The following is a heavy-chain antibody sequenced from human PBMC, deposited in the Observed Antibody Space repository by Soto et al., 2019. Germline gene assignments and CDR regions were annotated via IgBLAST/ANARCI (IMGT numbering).Heavy chain of an antibody. CDR2: ISGSGGST. D-gene: IGHD3-9*01. CDR3: AKDGYDILTGYTDFDY. CDR1: GFTFSSYA. J-gene: IGHJ4*02. Sequence: GGSLRLSCAASGFTFSSYAMSWVRQAPGKGLELVLAISGSGGSTYYADSVKGRFTISRDNSNNTLYLQMNSLRAEDTAVYYCAKDGYDILTGYTDFDYWGQGTLVTVSS. V-gene: IGHV3-23*01.